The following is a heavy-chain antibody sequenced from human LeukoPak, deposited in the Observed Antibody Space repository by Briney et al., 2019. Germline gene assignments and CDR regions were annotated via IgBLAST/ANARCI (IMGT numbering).Heavy chain of an antibody. V-gene: IGHV1-2*02. CDR3: ARVRNRSVAGSPWAY. CDR1: GYTFTGYY. Sequence: ASVKVSCKASGYTFTGYYMHWVRQAPGQGLEWMGWINPNSGGTNYAQKFQGRATMIRDTSISTAYMELSRLRSDDTAVYYGARVRNRSVAGSPWAYWGQGTLVTVSS. J-gene: IGHJ4*02. D-gene: IGHD6-19*01. CDR2: INPNSGGT.